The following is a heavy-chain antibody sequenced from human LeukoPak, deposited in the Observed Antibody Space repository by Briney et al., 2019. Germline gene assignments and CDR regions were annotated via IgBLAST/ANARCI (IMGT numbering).Heavy chain of an antibody. V-gene: IGHV1-18*04. D-gene: IGHD5-12*01. CDR1: GYTFTSYG. Sequence: GASVKVSCKASGYTFTSYGISWVRQAPGQGLEWMGWISAYNGNTNYAQKLQGRVTMTTDTSTSTAYMELRNLRSDDTAVYYGARGGGSGYVFYYYYGMDVWGKGTTVTVSS. CDR3: ARGGGSGYVFYYYYGMDV. J-gene: IGHJ6*04. CDR2: ISAYNGNT.